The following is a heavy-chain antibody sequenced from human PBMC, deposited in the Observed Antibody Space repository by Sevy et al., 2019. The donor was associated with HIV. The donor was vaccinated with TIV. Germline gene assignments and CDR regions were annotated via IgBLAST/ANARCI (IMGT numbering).Heavy chain of an antibody. D-gene: IGHD3-10*01. J-gene: IGHJ5*02. CDR3: ARQSWELLFLWFDP. Sequence: SETLSLTCTVSGGSISSSSYYWGWIRQPPGKGLEWIGSIYYSGSTYYNPSLKSRVTISVDTSKSQVSLKLSSVTAADTALYYCARQSWELLFLWFDPWGQGTLVTVSS. V-gene: IGHV4-39*01. CDR2: IYYSGST. CDR1: GGSISSSSYY.